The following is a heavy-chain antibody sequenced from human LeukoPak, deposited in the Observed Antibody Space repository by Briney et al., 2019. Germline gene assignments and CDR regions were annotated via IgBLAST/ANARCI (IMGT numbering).Heavy chain of an antibody. V-gene: IGHV1-46*01. CDR3: ARDRRVTMVRGVIPPPFDY. Sequence: ASVKVSCKASGYTFTSYYMHWVRQAPGQGLEWMGIIKPSGGSTSYAQKFQGRVTMTRDTSTSTVYMELSSLRSEDTAVYYCARDRRVTMVRGVIPPPFDYWGQGTLVTVSS. CDR2: IKPSGGST. CDR1: GYTFTSYY. J-gene: IGHJ4*02. D-gene: IGHD3-10*01.